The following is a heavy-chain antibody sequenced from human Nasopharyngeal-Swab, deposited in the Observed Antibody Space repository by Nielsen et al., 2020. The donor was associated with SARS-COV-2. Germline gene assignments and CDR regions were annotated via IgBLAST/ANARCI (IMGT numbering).Heavy chain of an antibody. Sequence: ASVKVSCKASGYTFTSYYMHWVRQAPVQGLEWMGIINHSGGSTSYAQKFQCRVTMTRDTSTSTVYMELSSLRSEDTAVYYCARGAGGHYYGMDVWGQGTTVTVSS. V-gene: IGHV1-46*01. J-gene: IGHJ6*02. CDR3: ARGAGGHYYGMDV. CDR1: GYTFTSYY. D-gene: IGHD3-16*01. CDR2: INHSGGST.